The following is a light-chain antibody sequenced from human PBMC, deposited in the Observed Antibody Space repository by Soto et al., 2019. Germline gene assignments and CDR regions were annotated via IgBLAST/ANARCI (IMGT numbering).Light chain of an antibody. J-gene: IGLJ1*01. CDR2: EVT. CDR3: NSYTSSTSLPDV. Sequence: QSVLTPPASVSGSPGQSISISCTGTTNDVGGYNYVSWYQQHPGKAPKLLIFEVTSRPSGVSHRFSGSKSGNTASLTISALQAEDEADYFCNSYTSSTSLPDVFGTGTKVTVL. CDR1: TNDVGGYNY. V-gene: IGLV2-14*01.